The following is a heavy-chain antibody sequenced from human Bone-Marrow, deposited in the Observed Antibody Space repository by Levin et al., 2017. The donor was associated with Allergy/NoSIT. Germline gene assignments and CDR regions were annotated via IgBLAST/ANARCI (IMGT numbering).Heavy chain of an antibody. CDR2: IKSKTDGGTT. CDR1: GFXFSNAW. V-gene: IGHV3-15*01. CDR3: TTDPGHACSITGTTHYYFDY. Sequence: GGSLRLSCAASGFXFSNAWMSXERHAKGKGLEWVGRIKSKTDGGTTDYAAPVKGRFTISRDDSKHTLYLQMNSLKTEDTAVYYCTTDPGHACSITGTTHYYFDYWGQGTLVTVSS. D-gene: IGHD1-14*01. J-gene: IGHJ4*02.